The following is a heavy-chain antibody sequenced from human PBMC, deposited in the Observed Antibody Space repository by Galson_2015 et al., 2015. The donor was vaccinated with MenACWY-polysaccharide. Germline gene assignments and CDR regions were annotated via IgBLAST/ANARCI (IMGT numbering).Heavy chain of an antibody. D-gene: IGHD1-14*01. CDR2: IYYSGST. V-gene: IGHV4-59*01. CDR1: GGSISSYY. J-gene: IGHJ4*02. Sequence: LSLTCTVSGGSISSYYWSWIRQPPGKGLEWIGYIYYSGSTNYNPSLKSRVTISVDSSKNQFSLKLSSVTAADTAVYYCARVGTGLDYWGQGTLVTVSS. CDR3: ARVGTGLDY.